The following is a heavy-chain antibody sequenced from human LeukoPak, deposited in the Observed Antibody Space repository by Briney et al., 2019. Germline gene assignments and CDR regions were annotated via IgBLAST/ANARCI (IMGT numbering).Heavy chain of an antibody. Sequence: GGSLRLSCAASGFTFSSYEMNWVRQAPGKGLEWVSYISSSGSTIYYADSVKGRFTISRDNSKSTLYLQMNSLRAEDTAVYYCAKSGYNRFDYWGQGTLVTVSS. V-gene: IGHV3-48*03. D-gene: IGHD5-24*01. CDR1: GFTFSSYE. CDR2: ISSSGSTI. CDR3: AKSGYNRFDY. J-gene: IGHJ4*02.